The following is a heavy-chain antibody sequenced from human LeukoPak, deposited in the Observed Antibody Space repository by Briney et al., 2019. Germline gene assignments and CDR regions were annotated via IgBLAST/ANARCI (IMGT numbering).Heavy chain of an antibody. J-gene: IGHJ6*02. Sequence: SETLSLTCTVSGGSISSYYWSWIRQPAGKGLEWIGRIYTSGSTNYNPSLKSRVTISVDTSKNQFSPKLSSVTAADTAVYYCARGYYDSSGYWGIYYYYGMDVWGQGTTVTVSS. CDR3: ARGYYDSSGYWGIYYYYGMDV. CDR1: GGSISSYY. CDR2: IYTSGST. V-gene: IGHV4-4*07. D-gene: IGHD3-22*01.